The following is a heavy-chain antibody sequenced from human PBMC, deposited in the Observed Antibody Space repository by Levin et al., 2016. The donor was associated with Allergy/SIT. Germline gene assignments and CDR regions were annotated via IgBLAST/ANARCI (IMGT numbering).Heavy chain of an antibody. CDR2: IYYSGST. D-gene: IGHD3-22*01. CDR3: ARGYYYDSSGYFALDY. Sequence: RQAPGKGLEWIGSIYYSGSTYYNPSLKSRVTISVDTSKNQFSLKLSSVTAADTAVYYCARGYYYDSSGYFALDYWGQGTLVTVSS. V-gene: IGHV4-39*01. J-gene: IGHJ4*02.